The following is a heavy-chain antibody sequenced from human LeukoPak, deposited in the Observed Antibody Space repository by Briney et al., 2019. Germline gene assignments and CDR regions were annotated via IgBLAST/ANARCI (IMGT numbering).Heavy chain of an antibody. CDR1: GVTFSSFG. V-gene: IGHV3-30*03. Sequence: PGGSLRLSCAASGVTFSSFGIHWVRQAPGKGLEWVAAISPDGNIDYYSDSVKGRFTVSRDNSKNMIYLQMNSLRGEDSAVYYCARVNNFDDFWGQGTLVTVSS. CDR2: ISPDGNID. J-gene: IGHJ4*02. CDR3: ARVNNFDDF. D-gene: IGHD1/OR15-1a*01.